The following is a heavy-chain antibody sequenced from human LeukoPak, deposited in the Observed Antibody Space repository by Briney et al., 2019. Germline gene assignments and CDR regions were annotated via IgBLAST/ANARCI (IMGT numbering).Heavy chain of an antibody. J-gene: IGHJ4*02. D-gene: IGHD3-10*01. CDR3: ARDGGATMVRRVATYDS. CDR2: ISGSGGTT. V-gene: IGHV3-23*01. CDR1: GFTFNNYA. Sequence: GGSLRLSCAASGFTFNNYAMSWVRQAPGKGLEWVSAISGSGGTTYYADSVKGRFTFSRDNSKNTLYLQMNSLRAEDTAVYYCARDGGATMVRRVATYDSWGQGTLVTVSS.